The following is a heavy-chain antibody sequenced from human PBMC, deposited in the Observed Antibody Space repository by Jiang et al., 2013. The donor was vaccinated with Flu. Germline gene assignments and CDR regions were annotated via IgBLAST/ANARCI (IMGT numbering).Heavy chain of an antibody. CDR2: INAGNGDT. V-gene: IGHV1-3*01. D-gene: IGHD6-19*01. Sequence: SGAEVKKPGASVKVPCKASGYSFTSYAIHWVRQAPGHRLEWMGWINAGNGDTTYSQKFQDRVTITRDTSARTIYMELSSLTSEDTAVYYCGRAFPQWLVPRGDYWGQGTLVTVSS. CDR1: GYSFTSYA. CDR3: GRAFPQWLVPRGDY. J-gene: IGHJ4*02.